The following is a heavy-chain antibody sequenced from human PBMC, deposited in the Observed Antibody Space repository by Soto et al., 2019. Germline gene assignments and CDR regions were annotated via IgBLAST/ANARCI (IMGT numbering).Heavy chain of an antibody. V-gene: IGHV3-21*01. Sequence: GGSLRLSCAASGFTFSSYSMNWVRQAPGKGLEWVSSISSSSSYIYYADSVKGRLTISRDNAKNSLYLQMNSLRAEDTAVYYCAGVPLRNYYDTSGYYFDYWGQGTLVTVSS. CDR2: ISSSSSYI. CDR1: GFTFSSYS. D-gene: IGHD3-22*01. J-gene: IGHJ4*02. CDR3: AGVPLRNYYDTSGYYFDY.